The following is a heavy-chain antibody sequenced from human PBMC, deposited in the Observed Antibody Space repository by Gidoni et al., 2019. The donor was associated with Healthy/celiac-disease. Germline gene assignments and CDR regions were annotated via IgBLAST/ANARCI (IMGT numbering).Heavy chain of an antibody. CDR2: ISGSGGST. CDR3: AKDSSGYWAGDDAFDI. V-gene: IGHV3-23*01. J-gene: IGHJ3*02. Sequence: EVQLLESGGGLVQPGGSLRLSCAASGFTFSSYAMSWVRQAPGKGLECVSAISGSGGSTYYADSVKGRFTISRDNSKNTLYLQMNSLRAEDTAVYYCAKDSSGYWAGDDAFDIWGQGTMVTVSS. D-gene: IGHD3-22*01. CDR1: GFTFSSYA.